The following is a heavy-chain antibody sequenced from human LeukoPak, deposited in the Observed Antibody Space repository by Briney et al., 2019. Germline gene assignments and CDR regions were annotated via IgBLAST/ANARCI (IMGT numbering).Heavy chain of an antibody. Sequence: SETLSLTCAVYGGTFSGYYWSWIRQPPGKGLEWIGNINHSGSTNYNPSLKRRVTISVDTSKNQFSLKLSSVPAADTAVYYCGREEATVTTATTDYFDYWGQGTLVTVSS. D-gene: IGHD4-11*01. CDR3: GREEATVTTATTDYFDY. J-gene: IGHJ4*02. CDR2: INHSGST. V-gene: IGHV4-34*01. CDR1: GGTFSGYY.